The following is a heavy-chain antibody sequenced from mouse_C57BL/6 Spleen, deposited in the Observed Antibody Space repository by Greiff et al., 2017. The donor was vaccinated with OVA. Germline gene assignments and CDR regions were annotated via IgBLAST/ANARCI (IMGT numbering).Heavy chain of an antibody. D-gene: IGHD1-1*01. Sequence: EVKLVESGGDLVKPGGSLKLSCAASGFTFSSYGMSWVRQTPDKRLEWVATISSGGSYTSYPDSVKGRFTISRDNAKNALYLQMSRLKAEDTAMYYGARHEDGRFDYWGQGTTLTVSS. CDR1: GFTFSSYG. CDR3: ARHEDGRFDY. CDR2: ISSGGSYT. J-gene: IGHJ2*01. V-gene: IGHV5-6*01.